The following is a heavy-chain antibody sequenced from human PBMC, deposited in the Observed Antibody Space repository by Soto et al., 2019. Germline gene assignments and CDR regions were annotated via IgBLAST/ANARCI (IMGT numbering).Heavy chain of an antibody. Sequence: PGGSLRLSCAASGFTFSSYGMHWVRQAPGKGLEWVAVIWYDGSNKYYADSVKGRFAISRDNSKNTLYLQMNSLRAEDTAVYYCARGRGYYYDSSGYPYYFDYWGQGTLVTVSS. J-gene: IGHJ4*02. D-gene: IGHD3-22*01. V-gene: IGHV3-33*01. CDR3: ARGRGYYYDSSGYPYYFDY. CDR2: IWYDGSNK. CDR1: GFTFSSYG.